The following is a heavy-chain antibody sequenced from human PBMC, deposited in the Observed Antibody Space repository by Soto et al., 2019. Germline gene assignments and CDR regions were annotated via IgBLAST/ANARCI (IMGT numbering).Heavy chain of an antibody. CDR2: IIDSGGST. Sequence: GGSLRLSCAASGLTFSSCAMGWVRQAPGKGLEWVSDIIDSGGSTYYADSVKGRFTISRDNSKSTLYLQMNSLRAEDTALYYCAKGSSYYYYYGVDVCGQGPTVTVSS. CDR3: AKGSSYYYYYGVDV. J-gene: IGHJ6*02. V-gene: IGHV3-23*01. CDR1: GLTFSSCA. D-gene: IGHD2-15*01.